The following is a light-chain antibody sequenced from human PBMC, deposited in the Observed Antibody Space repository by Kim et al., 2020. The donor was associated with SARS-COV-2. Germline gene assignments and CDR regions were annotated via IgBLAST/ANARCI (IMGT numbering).Light chain of an antibody. V-gene: IGKV3-20*01. CDR1: QSISSSY. CDR3: QHYGSAPLP. Sequence: EIVLTQSPGTLSLSPGERATLSCRASQSISSSYLAWYQQKPGQAPRLLIYGASSRATGIPDRFSGSGSGTDFTLTISRLEPEEFAVYFCQHYGSAPLPFGGGTKVDIK. J-gene: IGKJ4*01. CDR2: GAS.